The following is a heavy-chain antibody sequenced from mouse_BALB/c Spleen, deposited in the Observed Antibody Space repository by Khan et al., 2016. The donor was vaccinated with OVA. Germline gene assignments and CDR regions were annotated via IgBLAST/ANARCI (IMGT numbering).Heavy chain of an antibody. CDR3: ARDGSRYAMDY. V-gene: IGHV1-87*01. CDR1: GYIFTSCW. J-gene: IGHJ4*01. D-gene: IGHD1-1*01. Sequence: VQLQESGAELARPGASVKLSCKASGYIFTSCWMQWVKQRPGQGLEWIGTIYPGDGDTRYTQKFKGKATLTADKSSSTAYMPLSSLASEDSAVYYCARDGSRYAMDYWGQGTSVTVSS. CDR2: IYPGDGDT.